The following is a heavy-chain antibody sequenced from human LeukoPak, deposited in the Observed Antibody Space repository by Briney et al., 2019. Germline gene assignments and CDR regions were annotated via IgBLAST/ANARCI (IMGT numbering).Heavy chain of an antibody. CDR2: IYESGST. J-gene: IGHJ4*02. CDR3: ARGKSRGSHIDY. Sequence: PSETLSLTCTVSGYSISSGYYWGWIRQPPGKGLEWIGSIYESGSTYYNPSLKSRVTISVDTSKNQFSLRMNSVTAADTAVYYCARGKSRGSHIDYWGQGALVTVSS. D-gene: IGHD1-26*01. V-gene: IGHV4-38-2*02. CDR1: GYSISSGYY.